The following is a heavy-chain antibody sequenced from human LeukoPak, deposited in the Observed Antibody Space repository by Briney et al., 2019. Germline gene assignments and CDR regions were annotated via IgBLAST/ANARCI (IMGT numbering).Heavy chain of an antibody. D-gene: IGHD1-26*01. J-gene: IGHJ4*02. Sequence: PSETLSLTCTVSGGSISSYYWSWIRQPPGKGLEWIGYIYYSGSTNYNPSLKSRVTISVDTSKSQFSLNLSSVTAADTAVYYCARGKSGSYYPYFDYWGQGTLVTVSS. CDR2: IYYSGST. CDR3: ARGKSGSYYPYFDY. V-gene: IGHV4-59*12. CDR1: GGSISSYY.